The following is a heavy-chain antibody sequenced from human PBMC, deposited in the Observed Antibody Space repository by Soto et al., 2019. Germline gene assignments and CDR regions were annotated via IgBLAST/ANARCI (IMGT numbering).Heavy chain of an antibody. Sequence: GALRLSCAASGFTFSNAWMNWVRQAPGKGLEWVGRIKSKTDGGTTDYAAPVKGRFTISRDDSKNTLYLQMNSLKTEDTAVYYCTTSLPKTIFGVVLMSYYGMDVWGQGTTVTVS. D-gene: IGHD3-3*01. J-gene: IGHJ6*02. CDR3: TTSLPKTIFGVVLMSYYGMDV. CDR2: IKSKTDGGTT. CDR1: GFTFSNAW. V-gene: IGHV3-15*07.